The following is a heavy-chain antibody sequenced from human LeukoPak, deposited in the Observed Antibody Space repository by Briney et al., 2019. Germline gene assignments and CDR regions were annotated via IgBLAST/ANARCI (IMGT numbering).Heavy chain of an antibody. CDR3: ARGDY. CDR2: ISGNSADT. CDR1: GFRFGSYA. J-gene: IGHJ4*02. Sequence: GGSLRLSCGASGFRFGSYAMNWVRQAPGKGLEWVSVISGNSADTYYADSVKGRFTISRDNSKNTLYLQMNSLRAEDTAVYYCARGDYWGQGTLVTVSS. V-gene: IGHV3-23*01.